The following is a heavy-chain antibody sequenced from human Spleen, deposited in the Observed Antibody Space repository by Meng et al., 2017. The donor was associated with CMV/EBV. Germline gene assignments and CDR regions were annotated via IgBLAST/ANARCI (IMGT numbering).Heavy chain of an antibody. CDR3: ARDNDWGPDY. V-gene: IGHV1-2*02. CDR2: SYPNTGGT. CDR1: GYTFTDHY. D-gene: IGHD7-27*01. J-gene: IGHJ4*02. Sequence: SCQAAGYTFTDHYFHWVRQAPGQGLEWMGWSYPNTGGTHYAQKFQGRLTVTTDTSINTGYMELSSLGSDDTAIYYCARDNDWGPDYWGQGTLVTVSS.